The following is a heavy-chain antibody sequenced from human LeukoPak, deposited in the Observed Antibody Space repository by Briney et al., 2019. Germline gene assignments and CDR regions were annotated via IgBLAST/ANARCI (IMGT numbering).Heavy chain of an antibody. D-gene: IGHD3-10*01. CDR3: ARKMPTYNYGSGIFYTVAFDP. V-gene: IGHV3-23*01. J-gene: IGHJ5*02. CDR1: GFTFSSYA. Sequence: GGSLRLSCAASGFTFSSYAMSWVRQAPGKGLEWVSAISGSGGSTYYADSVKGRFTISRDNAKKSLYLQMNSLRAEDTAVYFCARKMPTYNYGSGIFYTVAFDPWGRGPLVPVSS. CDR2: ISGSGGST.